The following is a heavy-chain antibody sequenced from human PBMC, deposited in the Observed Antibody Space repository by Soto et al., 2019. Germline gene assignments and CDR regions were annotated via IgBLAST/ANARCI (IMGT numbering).Heavy chain of an antibody. V-gene: IGHV3-74*01. Sequence: EVQLVESGGGLVQPGGSLRLSCAASGFPLSGRSMHWVRQAPGKGLVWVSGIDNAGTDSTYADSVKGRFTSSRDNAKNMLDLQMNSLRVEDTAVYYCARGWFGPDVWGKGTTVTVSS. CDR3: ARGWFGPDV. J-gene: IGHJ6*04. D-gene: IGHD3-10*01. CDR1: GFPLSGRS. CDR2: IDNAGTDS.